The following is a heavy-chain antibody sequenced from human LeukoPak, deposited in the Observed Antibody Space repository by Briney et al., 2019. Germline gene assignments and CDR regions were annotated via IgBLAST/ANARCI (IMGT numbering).Heavy chain of an antibody. CDR2: ISSSSSAI. CDR1: RFTFSTHG. D-gene: IGHD3-16*01. Sequence: GGSLRLSCAGSRFTFSTHGMSWVRQTPGKGLEWISYISSSSSAIYHADSVKGRFTISRDNAKNSLYLQMNSLRVEDTAVYYCVSPGGDFAPYYYYGLDVWGQGITVTVSS. V-gene: IGHV3-48*04. J-gene: IGHJ6*02. CDR3: VSPGGDFAPYYYYGLDV.